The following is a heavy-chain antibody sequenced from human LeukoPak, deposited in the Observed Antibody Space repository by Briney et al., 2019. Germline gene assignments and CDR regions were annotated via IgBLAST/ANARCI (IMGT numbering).Heavy chain of an antibody. Sequence: GSLRLSCAASGFTFSTYSMNWVRQAPGKGLEGVSYIDSISSTIYYADSVKGRFTISRDNAKNSLYLQMNSLRAEDTAVYYCATPFDYWGQGTLVTVSS. CDR3: ATPFDY. J-gene: IGHJ4*02. CDR2: IDSISSTI. CDR1: GFTFSTYS. V-gene: IGHV3-48*01.